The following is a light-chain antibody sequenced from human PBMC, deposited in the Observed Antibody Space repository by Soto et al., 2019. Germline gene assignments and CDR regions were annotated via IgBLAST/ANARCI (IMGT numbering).Light chain of an antibody. CDR1: QSVLYSSNNKNY. CDR3: QQYYSSPPT. Sequence: DIVMTHSPDSLAVSLGERATINCKSSQSVLYSSNNKNYLAWYQQKPGQPPKLLIYWASTRESGVPDRFSGSGSGTHFTLTITSLQAEDVAVYYCQQYYSSPPTFGQGTKVDIK. CDR2: WAS. V-gene: IGKV4-1*01. J-gene: IGKJ1*01.